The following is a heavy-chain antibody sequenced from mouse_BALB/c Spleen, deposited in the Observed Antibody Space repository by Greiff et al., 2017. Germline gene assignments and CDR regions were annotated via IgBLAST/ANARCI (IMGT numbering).Heavy chain of an antibody. CDR1: GYSITSGYY. CDR2: ISYDGSN. CDR3: ARANYDYDGRGDY. V-gene: IGHV3-6*02. Sequence: EVQLVESGPGLVKPSQSLSLTCSVTGYSITSGYYWNWIRQFPGNKLEWMGYISYDGSNNYNPSLKNRISITRDTSKNQFFLKLNSVTTEDTATYYCARANYDYDGRGDYWGQGTTLTVSS. D-gene: IGHD2-4*01. J-gene: IGHJ2*01.